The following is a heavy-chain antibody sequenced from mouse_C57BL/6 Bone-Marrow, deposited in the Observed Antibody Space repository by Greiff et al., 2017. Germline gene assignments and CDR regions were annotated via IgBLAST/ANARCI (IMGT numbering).Heavy chain of an antibody. Sequence: EVQLVESGAELVRPGASVKLSCTASGFNIKDDYMHWVKQRPEQGLEWIGWIDPENGDTEYASKFQGKATITADTSSNTAYLQLSSLTSGDTAVYYCTSRQLNYYAMDYWGQGTSVTVSS. D-gene: IGHD3-2*02. V-gene: IGHV14-4*01. CDR2: IDPENGDT. J-gene: IGHJ4*01. CDR1: GFNIKDDY. CDR3: TSRQLNYYAMDY.